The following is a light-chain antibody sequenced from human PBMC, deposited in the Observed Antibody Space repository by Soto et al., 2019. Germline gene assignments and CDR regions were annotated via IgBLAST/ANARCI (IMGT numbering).Light chain of an antibody. CDR2: RGS. J-gene: IGKJ4*01. CDR1: QSVDSDD. CDR3: QQYGSSPLT. Sequence: EVVLTQSPGTLSSSPGERATLSCRASQSVDSDDLAWYQQKPGQAPRLLIFRGSFRATGVPDRFSGSQSGTDFTLTISGLEPEDFAVYYCQQYGSSPLTFGGGTRV. V-gene: IGKV3-20*01.